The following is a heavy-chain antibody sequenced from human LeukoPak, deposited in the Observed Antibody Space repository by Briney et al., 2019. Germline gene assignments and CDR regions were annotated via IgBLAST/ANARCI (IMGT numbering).Heavy chain of an antibody. CDR2: IYYSGST. D-gene: IGHD2-15*01. J-gene: IGHJ4*02. CDR1: GGSISSYY. CDR3: ARLPGGLFYFDH. V-gene: IGHV4-59*08. Sequence: SETLSLTCTVSGGSISSYYWSWIRQPPGKGLEWIGYIYYSGSTNYNPSLKSRVTISVDTSKNQFSLKLSSVTAGDTAVYYCARLPGGLFYFDHWGQGTRVTVSS.